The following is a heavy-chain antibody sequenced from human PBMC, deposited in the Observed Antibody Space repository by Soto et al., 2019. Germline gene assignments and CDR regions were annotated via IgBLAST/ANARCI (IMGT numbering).Heavy chain of an antibody. CDR3: ARASMVRGLMRWYFDL. CDR2: IYSSGST. Sequence: QVQLQESGPGLVKPSQTLSLICTVSGDSISSGGSYWSWIRQHPGKGLEWIGYIYSSGSTYYNPSLKSRVTISLDTSKNQFSLKMSSVTAADTAVFYCARASMVRGLMRWYFDLWGRGTLVTVSS. CDR1: GDSISSGGSY. D-gene: IGHD3-10*01. J-gene: IGHJ2*01. V-gene: IGHV4-31*03.